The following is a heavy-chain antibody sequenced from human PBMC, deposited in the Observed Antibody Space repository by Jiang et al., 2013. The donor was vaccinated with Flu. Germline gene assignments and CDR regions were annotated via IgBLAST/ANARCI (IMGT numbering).Heavy chain of an antibody. CDR3: ARGHGRSGVGGAT. CDR2: ISYDGSNK. V-gene: IGHV3-30-3*01. D-gene: IGHD6-19*01. Sequence: VQLLESGGGVVQPGRSLRLSCAASGFTFSSYAMHWVRQAPGKGLEWVAVISYDGSNKYYADSVKGRFTISRDNSKNTLYLQMNSLRAEDTAVYYCARGHGRSGVGGATWGQGTLVTVSS. J-gene: IGHJ4*02. CDR1: GFTFSSYA.